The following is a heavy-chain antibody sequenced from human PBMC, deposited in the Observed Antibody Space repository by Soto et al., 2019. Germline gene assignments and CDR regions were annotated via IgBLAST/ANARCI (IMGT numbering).Heavy chain of an antibody. J-gene: IGHJ4*02. Sequence: EVQLVESGGGLVQPGRSLRLSCAASGFTFDDYAMHWVRQAPGKGLEWVSGISWNSGSIGYADSVKGRFTISRDNAKNSLYVQMNRLRAADTALYYRANDIGWHWLASFDYWGQGILVTVSS. CDR2: ISWNSGSI. CDR3: ANDIGWHWLASFDY. CDR1: GFTFDDYA. D-gene: IGHD6-19*01. V-gene: IGHV3-9*01.